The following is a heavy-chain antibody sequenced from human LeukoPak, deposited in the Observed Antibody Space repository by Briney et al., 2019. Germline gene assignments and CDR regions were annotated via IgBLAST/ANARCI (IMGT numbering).Heavy chain of an antibody. CDR2: IIPIFGTA. V-gene: IGHV1-69*06. J-gene: IGHJ6*03. CDR1: GGTFSSYA. Sequence: SVKVSCKACGGTFSSYAISWVRQAPGQGLEWMGGIIPIFGTANYAQKFQGRVTITADKSTSTAYMELSSLRSEDTAVYYCATLELVATRTFYYMDVWSKGTTVTVSS. CDR3: ATLELVATRTFYYMDV. D-gene: IGHD5-12*01.